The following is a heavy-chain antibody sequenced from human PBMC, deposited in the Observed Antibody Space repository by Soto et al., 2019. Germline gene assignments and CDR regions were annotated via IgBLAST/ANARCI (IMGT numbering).Heavy chain of an antibody. V-gene: IGHV3-53*01. J-gene: IGHJ4*02. CDR1: GFTVSNNY. Sequence: GGSLRLSCAAAGFTVSNNYMSWVRQAPGKGLEWVSVVHSGGNTYYAESVKGRFTISRDNSRNTLYLQMNSLRAEDTGVYYCVRDDFGLGLDYWGLGTLVTVSS. CDR2: VHSGGNT. D-gene: IGHD1-26*01. CDR3: VRDDFGLGLDY.